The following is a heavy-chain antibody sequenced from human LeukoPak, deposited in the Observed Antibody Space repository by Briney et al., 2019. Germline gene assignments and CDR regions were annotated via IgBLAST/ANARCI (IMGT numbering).Heavy chain of an antibody. V-gene: IGHV1-18*01. CDR3: ARDAPLYFSSWTSDH. Sequence: ASAKVSCKASGYTFNNFGINWVRQAPGQGLDWIGWISAYNGDPKYAQKFHGRVTMTKDTSTSTAYMELRSLRSDDTAVYYCARDAPLYFSSWTSDHWGQGTLVTVSS. D-gene: IGHD6-13*01. CDR2: ISAYNGDP. J-gene: IGHJ5*02. CDR1: GYTFNNFG.